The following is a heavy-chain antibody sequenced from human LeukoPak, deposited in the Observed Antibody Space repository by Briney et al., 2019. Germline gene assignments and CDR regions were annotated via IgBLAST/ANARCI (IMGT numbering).Heavy chain of an antibody. CDR3: ASCSSSHTTPDYFDY. D-gene: IGHD6-13*01. CDR1: GFTVSSNY. Sequence: GGSLRLSCAASGFTVSSNYMSWVRQAPGKGLVWVSVIYSGGSTYYADSVKGRFTISRDNSKNTLYLQMNSLRAEDTAVYYCASCSSSHTTPDYFDYWGQGTLVTVSS. J-gene: IGHJ4*02. V-gene: IGHV3-53*01. CDR2: IYSGGST.